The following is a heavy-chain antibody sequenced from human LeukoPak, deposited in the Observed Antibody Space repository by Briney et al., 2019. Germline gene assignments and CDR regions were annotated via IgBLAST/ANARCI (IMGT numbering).Heavy chain of an antibody. Sequence: PGGSLRLSCAASGFTFSNYAMSWVRQAPGKGLEWVSATSESGSSTYYADSVKGRFTISRDNSKSTLYLQMNSLRAEDTAVYYCARDFLRSGGCAFDIWGQGTMVTVSS. J-gene: IGHJ3*02. CDR1: GFTFSNYA. CDR3: ARDFLRSGGCAFDI. CDR2: TSESGSST. V-gene: IGHV3-23*01. D-gene: IGHD3-16*01.